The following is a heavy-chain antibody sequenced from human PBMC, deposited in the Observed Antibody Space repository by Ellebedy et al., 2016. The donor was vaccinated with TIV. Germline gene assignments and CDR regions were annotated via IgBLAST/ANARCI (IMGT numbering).Heavy chain of an antibody. CDR1: GGSISSSSYY. V-gene: IGHV4-39*01. J-gene: IGHJ4*02. CDR2: IYYSGST. D-gene: IGHD3-3*01. CDR3: ARCPGFWSGYSYDY. Sequence: MPSETLSLTCTVSGGSISSSSYYRGWIRQPPGKGLEWIGRIYYSGSTYYNPSLKSRVTISVDTSKNQFSLKLSSVTAADTAVYYCARCPGFWSGYSYDYWGQGTLVTVSS.